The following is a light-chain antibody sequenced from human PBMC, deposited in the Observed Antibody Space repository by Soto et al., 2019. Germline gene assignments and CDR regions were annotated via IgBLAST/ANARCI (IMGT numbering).Light chain of an antibody. CDR2: GAS. V-gene: IGKV3-20*01. CDR1: QSVSSTY. J-gene: IGKJ2*01. CDR3: QQSANSPVT. Sequence: TVLTQSPGTLSLSPGERATLSCRASQSVSSTYVSWYQQKPGQAPRLLIFGASSRATGIPDRFSGSGSGTDFTLTISRLEPEDFAVYYFQQSANSPVTFGHGTNLEIK.